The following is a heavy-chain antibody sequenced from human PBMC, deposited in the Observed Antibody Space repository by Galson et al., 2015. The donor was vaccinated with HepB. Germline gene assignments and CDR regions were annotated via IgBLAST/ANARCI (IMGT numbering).Heavy chain of an antibody. CDR1: GFTFSSYA. D-gene: IGHD2-15*01. J-gene: IGHJ4*02. CDR3: ARAHIVVVVAATLDY. CDR2: ISYDGSSK. V-gene: IGHV3-30*04. Sequence: SLRLSCAASGFTFSSYAMHWVRQAPGKGLEWVAVISYDGSSKYYADSVKGRFTISRDNSKNTLYLQMNSLRAEDTAVYYCARAHIVVVVAATLDYWGQGTLVTVSS.